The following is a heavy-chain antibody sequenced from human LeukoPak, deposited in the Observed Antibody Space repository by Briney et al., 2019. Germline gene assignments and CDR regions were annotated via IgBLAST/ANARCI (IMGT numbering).Heavy chain of an antibody. D-gene: IGHD6-19*01. Sequence: GGSLRLSCAASGFTFSSYKMNWVRQAPGKGLEWVSYISSSDSTIYYADSVKGRFTISRDNAKNSLYLQMNSLRSEDTAVYYCARGPVADPDAFDIWGQGTMVTVSS. V-gene: IGHV3-48*03. J-gene: IGHJ3*02. CDR3: ARGPVADPDAFDI. CDR1: GFTFSSYK. CDR2: ISSSDSTI.